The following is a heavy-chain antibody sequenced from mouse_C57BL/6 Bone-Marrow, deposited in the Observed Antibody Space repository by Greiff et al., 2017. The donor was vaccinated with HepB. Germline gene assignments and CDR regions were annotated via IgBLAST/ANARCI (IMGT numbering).Heavy chain of an antibody. CDR2: IYPRSGNT. D-gene: IGHD1-1*01. Sequence: QVQLQQSGAELARPGASVKLSCKASGYTFTSYGISWVKQRTGQGLEWIGEIYPRSGNTYYNEKFKGKATLTADKSSSTAYMELRSLISEDSAVYFCARPPLLLRSLYYYAMDYWGQGTSVTVSS. V-gene: IGHV1-81*01. CDR3: ARPPLLLRSLYYYAMDY. J-gene: IGHJ4*01. CDR1: GYTFTSYG.